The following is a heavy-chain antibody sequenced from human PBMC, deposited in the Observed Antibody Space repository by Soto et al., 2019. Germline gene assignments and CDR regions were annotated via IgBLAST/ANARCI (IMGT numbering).Heavy chain of an antibody. CDR1: GGSFSGYY. J-gene: IGHJ6*02. V-gene: IGHV4-34*01. D-gene: IGHD3-22*01. CDR3: ARAVRNSGYYYYCYGMDV. CDR2: INHSGST. Sequence: PSETLSLTCAVYGGSFSGYYWSWIRQPPGKGLEWIGEINHSGSTNYNPSLKSRVTISVDTSKNQFSLKLSSVTAADTAVYYCARAVRNSGYYYYCYGMDVWGQGTTVTVSS.